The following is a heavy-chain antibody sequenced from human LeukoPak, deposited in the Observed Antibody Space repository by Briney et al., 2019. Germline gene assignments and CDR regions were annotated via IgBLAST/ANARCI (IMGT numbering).Heavy chain of an antibody. CDR2: ISAYNGNT. J-gene: IGHJ4*02. V-gene: IGHV1-18*04. Sequence: ASVKVSCKASGYTFTSYYMHWVRQAPGQGLEWMGWISAYNGNTNYAQKLQGRVTMTTDTSTSTAYMELRSLRSDDTAVYYCARDYDILTGYYTAPFDYWGQGTLVTVSS. D-gene: IGHD3-9*01. CDR3: ARDYDILTGYYTAPFDY. CDR1: GYTFTSYY.